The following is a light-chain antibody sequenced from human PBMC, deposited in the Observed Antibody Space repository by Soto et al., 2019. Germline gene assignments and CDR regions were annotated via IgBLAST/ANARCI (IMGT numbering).Light chain of an antibody. CDR3: SSYAGSDNWV. V-gene: IGLV2-8*01. CDR2: DVN. Sequence: QSVLTQPPSASASPGQSVTISCTGTNSDVGGYNYVSWYQQHPGKAPKLIIYDVNKRPSGVPDRFSGSKSGNTASLTVSGLQAEDEGDYFCSSYAGSDNWVFGGGTKLTVL. J-gene: IGLJ3*02. CDR1: NSDVGGYNY.